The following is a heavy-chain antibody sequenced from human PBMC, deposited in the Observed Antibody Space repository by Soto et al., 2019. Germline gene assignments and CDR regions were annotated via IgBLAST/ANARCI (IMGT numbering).Heavy chain of an antibody. J-gene: IGHJ6*02. D-gene: IGHD3-9*01. CDR2: INHSGST. CDR3: ARGTDHYDILTGSLYYYGMDV. Sequence: SETLSLTCAVYGGSFSGYYWSWIRQPPGKGLEWIGEINHSGSTNYNPSLKSRVTISVDTSKNQFSLKLSSVTAADTAVYYCARGTDHYDILTGSLYYYGMDVWGQGTTVTV. CDR1: GGSFSGYY. V-gene: IGHV4-34*01.